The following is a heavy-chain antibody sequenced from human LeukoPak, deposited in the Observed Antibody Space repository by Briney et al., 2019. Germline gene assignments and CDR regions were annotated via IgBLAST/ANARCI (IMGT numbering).Heavy chain of an antibody. CDR2: INPSGGST. D-gene: IGHD1-26*01. J-gene: IGHJ4*02. CDR1: RYTFTNYY. Sequence: ASVKLSCKTSRYTFTNYYMHWVRQAPGQGLEWMGIINPSGGSTSYAQQFQGRVTMTRDTSTSTVYMELSSLRSEDTAVYYCASGGGDYFDYWGQGTLVTVSS. CDR3: ASGGGDYFDY. V-gene: IGHV1-46*01.